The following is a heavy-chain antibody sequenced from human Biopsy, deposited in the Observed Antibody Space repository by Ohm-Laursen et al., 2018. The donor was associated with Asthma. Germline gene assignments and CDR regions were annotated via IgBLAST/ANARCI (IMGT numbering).Heavy chain of an antibody. Sequence: ASVKVSCKTSGYTFNNAGITWVRQAPGQGLEWMGWISVYNGNTKVAQKLQDRVTMITDTSTSTAYMELRSLRSDDTAVYFCARAADYSHYYGIDVWGQGTTVTVS. J-gene: IGHJ6*02. CDR3: ARAADYSHYYGIDV. D-gene: IGHD3-10*01. V-gene: IGHV1-18*01. CDR1: GYTFNNAG. CDR2: ISVYNGNT.